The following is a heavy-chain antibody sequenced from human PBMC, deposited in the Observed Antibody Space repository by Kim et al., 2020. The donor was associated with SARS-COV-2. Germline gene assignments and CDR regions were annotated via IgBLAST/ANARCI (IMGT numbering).Heavy chain of an antibody. CDR1: GGSFSGYS. CDR3: SRANPVPRLHHYYYALDV. Sequence: SETLSLTCAVYGGSFSGYSWTWVRQPPGKGLEWLWEINLSESTNYNPSPKSRGTISVAADTTQFPLNLSPVPAADAAASYYSRANPVPRLHHYYYALDV. V-gene: IGHV4-34*01. J-gene: IGHJ6*01. CDR2: INLSEST.